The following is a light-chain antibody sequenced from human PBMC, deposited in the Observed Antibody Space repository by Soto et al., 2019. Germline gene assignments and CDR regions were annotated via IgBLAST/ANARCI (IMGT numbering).Light chain of an antibody. J-gene: IGKJ1*01. Sequence: EVVLTQSPDTLSLSPGERASLSCRASQDVNSNYLAWYQQKPGQAPRLLIFGTFSRATGIPDRFSGRGSGTDFTLTISRLEPEDSAVFYCQQYGDSPWTFGQGTKVEVK. CDR2: GTF. V-gene: IGKV3-20*01. CDR3: QQYGDSPWT. CDR1: QDVNSNY.